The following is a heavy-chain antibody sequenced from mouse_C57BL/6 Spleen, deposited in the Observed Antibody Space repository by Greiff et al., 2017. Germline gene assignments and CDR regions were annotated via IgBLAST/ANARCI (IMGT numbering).Heavy chain of an antibody. D-gene: IGHD4-1*01. CDR3: ARETTGTVYYFDY. CDR1: GYAFSSYW. J-gene: IGHJ2*01. V-gene: IGHV1-80*01. Sequence: VQLVESGAELVKPGASVKISCKASGYAFSSYWMNWVKQRPGKGLEWIGQIYPGDGDTNYNGKFKGKATLTADKSSSTAYMQLSSLTSEDSAVYFCARETTGTVYYFDYWGQGTTLTVSS. CDR2: IYPGDGDT.